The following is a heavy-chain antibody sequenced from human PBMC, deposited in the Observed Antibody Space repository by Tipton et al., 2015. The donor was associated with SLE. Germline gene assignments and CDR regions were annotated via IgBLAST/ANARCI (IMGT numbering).Heavy chain of an antibody. Sequence: GLVKPSETLSLACSVSGGSITSHYWTWIRQSPGKELEWLAYVSYTGSATYNPSLMSRVTISLDMSKNHFSLNLSSVTAADTAVYYCARGRDYDSSGYYFGRYPHYLSGMDVWGQGTSVTVSS. CDR1: GGSITSHY. CDR2: VSYTGSA. J-gene: IGHJ6*02. CDR3: ARGRDYDSSGYYFGRYPHYLSGMDV. V-gene: IGHV4-59*11. D-gene: IGHD3-22*01.